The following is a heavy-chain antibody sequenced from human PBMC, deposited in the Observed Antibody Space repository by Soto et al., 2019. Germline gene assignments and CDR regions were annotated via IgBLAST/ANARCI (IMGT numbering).Heavy chain of an antibody. V-gene: IGHV4-30-2*01. J-gene: IGHJ4*02. CDR3: APPAYSTSCYDF. Sequence: SETLSLTCAVSGGSISSGGYSWSWIRQPPRKGLEWIGYIYHSGSTYYNPSLKSRVTISVDRSKNQFSLKLSSVTAADTAVYCWAPPAYSTSCYDFGGRGPLVPVSS. CDR1: GGSISSGGYS. CDR2: IYHSGST. D-gene: IGHD6-13*01.